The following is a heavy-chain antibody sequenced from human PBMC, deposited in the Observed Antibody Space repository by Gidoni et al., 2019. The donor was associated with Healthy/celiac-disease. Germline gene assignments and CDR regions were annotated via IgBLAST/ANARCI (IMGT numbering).Heavy chain of an antibody. CDR2: INHSGST. J-gene: IGHJ3*02. CDR3: ARGYGITMIVVVSPGDAFDI. CDR1: GGSFSGYY. D-gene: IGHD3-22*01. Sequence: QLQLQQWGAGLLKPSQPLSLTCAVYGGSFSGYYWSWIRKPPGKGLEWIGEINHSGSTNYNPSLKSRVTISVDTSKNQFSLKLSSVTAADTAVYYCARGYGITMIVVVSPGDAFDIWGQGTMVTVSS. V-gene: IGHV4-34*01.